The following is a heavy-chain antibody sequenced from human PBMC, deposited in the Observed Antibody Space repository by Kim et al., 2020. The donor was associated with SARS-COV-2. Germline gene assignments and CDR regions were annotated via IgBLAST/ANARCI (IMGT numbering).Heavy chain of an antibody. D-gene: IGHD3-22*01. Sequence: YADSVKGRVTISRDNAKNSLSLQMNSLRAEDTAVYYCARVVGDSSGYPDYWGQGTLVTVSS. J-gene: IGHJ4*02. V-gene: IGHV3-11*01. CDR3: ARVVGDSSGYPDY.